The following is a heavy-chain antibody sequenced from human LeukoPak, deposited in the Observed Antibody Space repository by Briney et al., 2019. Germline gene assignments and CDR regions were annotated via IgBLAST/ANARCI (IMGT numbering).Heavy chain of an antibody. Sequence: PSDTLSLTCAVSGYSITSSSWWGWIRQLPGKGLEWIGYIYHSGTTYYNPSLQSRVTMSVDTSKNQFSLKLSSVTAVDTAVYYCARKENVYYYFDYWGQGTLVTVSS. CDR1: GYSITSSSW. V-gene: IGHV4-28*01. D-gene: IGHD3-10*01. CDR3: ARKENVYYYFDY. J-gene: IGHJ4*02. CDR2: IYHSGTT.